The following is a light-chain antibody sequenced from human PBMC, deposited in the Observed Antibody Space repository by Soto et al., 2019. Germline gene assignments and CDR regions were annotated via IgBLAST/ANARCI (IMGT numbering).Light chain of an antibody. CDR2: DNN. CDR3: GTWYSSLSAGV. CDR1: SSNIENNY. V-gene: IGLV1-51*01. J-gene: IGLJ2*01. Sequence: QSVLTQPSLVSAAPGQRVTISCSGSSSNIENNYVSCYQQFPGTTPKLLIYDNNKRPSGIPDRFSGSKSCTSATLGIAGLQTGDEADYYCGTWYSSLSAGVFGGGTKVTVL.